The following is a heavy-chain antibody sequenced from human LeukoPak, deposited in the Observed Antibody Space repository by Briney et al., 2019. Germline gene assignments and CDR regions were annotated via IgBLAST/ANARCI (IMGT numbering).Heavy chain of an antibody. V-gene: IGHV3-7*01. J-gene: IGHJ4*02. CDR1: GFTFGNYW. CDR3: ARNKLGTRATDY. CDR2: TKEDGSET. Sequence: GSLRLSCAASGFTFGNYWMSWVRQAPGRGLEWVATTKEDGSETSYVDSVEGRFTISRDNAKNSLYVQMNSLRAEDTAVHYCARNKLGTRATDYWGQGALVSVSS. D-gene: IGHD5-12*01.